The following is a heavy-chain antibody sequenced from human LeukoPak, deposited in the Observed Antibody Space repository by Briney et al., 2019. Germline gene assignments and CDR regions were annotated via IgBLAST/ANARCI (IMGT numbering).Heavy chain of an antibody. Sequence: GGSLRLSCAASGFTFSSYSMNWVRQAPGKGLEWVSSISSSSSYIYYADSVKGRFTISRDNAKNSLYLQMNSLRAEDTAVYYCARALYDSSGYYWFDPWGQGTRVTVSS. CDR3: ARALYDSSGYYWFDP. V-gene: IGHV3-21*01. D-gene: IGHD3-22*01. CDR1: GFTFSSYS. J-gene: IGHJ5*02. CDR2: ISSSSSYI.